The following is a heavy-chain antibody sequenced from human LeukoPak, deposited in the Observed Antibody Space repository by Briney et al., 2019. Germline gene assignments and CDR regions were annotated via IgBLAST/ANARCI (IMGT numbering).Heavy chain of an antibody. J-gene: IGHJ4*02. CDR2: IIPIHGTT. D-gene: IGHD1-1*01. Sequence: GASVKVSCKASGGTFSTFAVTWVRQAPGQGLEWMGGIIPIHGTTNYAQKFQGRVTITADESTSTAYMELNSLRSEDTAVYYCARARRGNFPPGYFDYWGQGTLVTVSS. V-gene: IGHV1-69*13. CDR3: ARARRGNFPPGYFDY. CDR1: GGTFSTFA.